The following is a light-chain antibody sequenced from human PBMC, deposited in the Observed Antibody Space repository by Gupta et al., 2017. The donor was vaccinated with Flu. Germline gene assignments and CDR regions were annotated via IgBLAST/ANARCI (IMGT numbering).Light chain of an antibody. CDR2: STN. CDR3: VLYMGSGIWV. CDR1: SGSVSTSYY. J-gene: IGLJ3*02. Sequence: QTVVTQEPSFSVSPGGTVTLTCGLSSGSVSTSYYPSWYQQTPGQAPRKLIYSTNTRSSWVPDRFSGSSLGNKAALTITGAQADDESDYYCVLYMGSGIWVFGGGTKLTVL. V-gene: IGLV8-61*01.